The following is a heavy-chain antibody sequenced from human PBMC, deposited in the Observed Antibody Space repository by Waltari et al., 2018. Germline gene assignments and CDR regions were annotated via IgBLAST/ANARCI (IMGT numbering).Heavy chain of an antibody. CDR1: GGSFSGYY. CDR3: ARGILDSSGWLLDY. Sequence: GGSFSGYYWSWIRQPPGKGLEWIGEINHSGSTNYNPSLKSRVTISVDTSKNQFSLKLSSVTAADTAVYYCARGILDSSGWLLDYWGQGTLVTVSS. D-gene: IGHD6-19*01. CDR2: INHSGST. J-gene: IGHJ4*02. V-gene: IGHV4-34*01.